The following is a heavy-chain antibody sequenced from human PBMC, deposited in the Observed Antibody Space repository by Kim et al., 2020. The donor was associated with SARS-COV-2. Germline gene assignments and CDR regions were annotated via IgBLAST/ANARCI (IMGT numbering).Heavy chain of an antibody. J-gene: IGHJ6*02. V-gene: IGHV1-18*01. Sequence: ASVKVSCKASGYTFTSYGISWVRQAPGQGLEWMGWISAYNGNTNYAQKLQGRVTMTTDTSTSTAYMELRSLRADDTAVYYCARTYYDFWSGYYLAGVDYYYYGMDVWGQGTTVTVSS. CDR1: GYTFTSYG. D-gene: IGHD3-3*01. CDR3: ARTYYDFWSGYYLAGVDYYYYGMDV. CDR2: ISAYNGNT.